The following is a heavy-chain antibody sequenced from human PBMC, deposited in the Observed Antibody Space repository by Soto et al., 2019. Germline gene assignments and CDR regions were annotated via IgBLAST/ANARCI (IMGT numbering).Heavy chain of an antibody. Sequence: ASVKVSCKASGYTFTSYYMHWVRQAPGQGLEWMGIINPSGGSTSYAQKFQGRVTMTRDTSTSTVYMELSSLRSEDTAVYYCARIPLIAAAGTYYYYGMDVWGQGTTVTVSS. D-gene: IGHD6-13*01. V-gene: IGHV1-46*01. CDR2: INPSGGST. CDR3: ARIPLIAAAGTYYYYGMDV. J-gene: IGHJ6*02. CDR1: GYTFTSYY.